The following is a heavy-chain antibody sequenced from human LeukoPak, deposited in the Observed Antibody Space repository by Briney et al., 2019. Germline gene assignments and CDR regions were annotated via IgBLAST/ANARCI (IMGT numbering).Heavy chain of an antibody. J-gene: IGHJ4*02. Sequence: GGSLRLSCAASGFTFSYYSMNWVRQAPGRGLEWVSYISNSSSTIYYADSVKGRFTISRDNAKNSLYLQMNSLRAEDTAVYYCARTIACDYWGQGTLVAVSS. CDR1: GFTFSYYS. V-gene: IGHV3-48*01. CDR3: ARTIACDY. D-gene: IGHD6-13*01. CDR2: ISNSSSTI.